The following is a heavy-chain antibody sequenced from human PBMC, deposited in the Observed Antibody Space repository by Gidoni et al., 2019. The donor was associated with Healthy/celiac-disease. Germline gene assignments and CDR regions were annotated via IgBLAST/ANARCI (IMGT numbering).Heavy chain of an antibody. V-gene: IGHV3-48*01. J-gene: IGHJ4*02. CDR1: GFTFSSYS. CDR3: ARGPYGDPFDY. D-gene: IGHD4-17*01. CDR2: ISSSSSTI. Sequence: EVQLVESGGGLVQPGWSVRLSCAASGFTFSSYSMNWVRQAPGKGLVLVSYISSSSSTIYYADSVKGRFTISRDNAKNSLYLQMNSLRAEDTAVYYCARGPYGDPFDYWGQGTLVTVSS.